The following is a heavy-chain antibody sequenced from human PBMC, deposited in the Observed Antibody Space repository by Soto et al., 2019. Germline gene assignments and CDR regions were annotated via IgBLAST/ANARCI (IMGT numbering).Heavy chain of an antibody. V-gene: IGHV1-46*01. Sequence: ASVKVSCKASGYTFTSYYMDWVRQGRGQGLEWMGIINPSGGSTSYAQKFQGRVTMTRDTSTSTVYMELSSLRSEDTAVYYCARDTAWEVATIRCYYWGQGNLVTVSS. CDR2: INPSGGST. J-gene: IGHJ4*02. D-gene: IGHD5-12*01. CDR1: GYTFTSYY. CDR3: ARDTAWEVATIRCYY.